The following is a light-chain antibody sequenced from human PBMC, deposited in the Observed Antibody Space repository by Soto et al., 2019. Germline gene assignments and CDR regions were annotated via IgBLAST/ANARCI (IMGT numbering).Light chain of an antibody. Sequence: VLTQPPSVSVALGQTATITCGGNNIGGKNVHWYQQKPGQAPVLVIYRDYNRPSGIPERFSGSNSGHTATLTISRVQPGDEADYYCQVWDNRGYVFGTGTKVTVL. J-gene: IGLJ1*01. V-gene: IGLV3-9*01. CDR1: NIGGKN. CDR2: RDY. CDR3: QVWDNRGYV.